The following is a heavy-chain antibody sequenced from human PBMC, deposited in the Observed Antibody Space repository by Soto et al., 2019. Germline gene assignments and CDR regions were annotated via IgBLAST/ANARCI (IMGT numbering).Heavy chain of an antibody. CDR1: GDSISSGGYH. Sequence: PSETLSLTCTVSGDSISSGGYHWSWIRQHPVKGLEWIGYIYHSGSRYYNPSLKSRVTISVDTSKNQFSLKLSSVTAADTAVYYCARGKSMVRGVRYYYGMDVWGQGTTVTVSS. V-gene: IGHV4-31*02. D-gene: IGHD3-10*01. J-gene: IGHJ6*02. CDR3: ARGKSMVRGVRYYYGMDV. CDR2: IYHSGSR.